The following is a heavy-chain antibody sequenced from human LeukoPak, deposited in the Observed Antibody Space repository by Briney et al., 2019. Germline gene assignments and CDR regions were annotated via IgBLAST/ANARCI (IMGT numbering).Heavy chain of an antibody. Sequence: PSETLPLTCAVSGGSITSRNYSWTWIRQPPGKGLEYIGYISYSGNTYYNPSLKSRVTMSIDTSKNQFSLKLSSITAADTAVYYCARDAKYYYGSRTYFFFEYWGQGTLLTVSS. D-gene: IGHD3-10*01. J-gene: IGHJ4*02. CDR3: ARDAKYYYGSRTYFFFEY. V-gene: IGHV4-30-4*07. CDR2: ISYSGNT. CDR1: GGSITSRNYS.